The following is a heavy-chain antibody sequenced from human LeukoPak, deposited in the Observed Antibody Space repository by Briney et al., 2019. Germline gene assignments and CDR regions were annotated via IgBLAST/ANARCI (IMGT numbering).Heavy chain of an antibody. CDR3: ARGLLHWNYYDSSGSAEISC. V-gene: IGHV1-2*06. D-gene: IGHD3-22*01. Sequence: ASVKVSCKASGYTFTGYYMHWVRQAPGQGPEWMGRINPNSGGTNYAQKFQGRVTMTRDTSISTAYMELSRLRSDDTAVYYCARGLLHWNYYDSSGSAEISCWGQGTLVTVSS. CDR2: INPNSGGT. CDR1: GYTFTGYY. J-gene: IGHJ4*02.